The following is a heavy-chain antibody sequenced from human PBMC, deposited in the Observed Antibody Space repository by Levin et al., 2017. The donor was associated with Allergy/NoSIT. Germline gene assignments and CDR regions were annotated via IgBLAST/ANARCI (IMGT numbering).Heavy chain of an antibody. D-gene: IGHD1-26*01. V-gene: IGHV3-23*01. Sequence: ASVKVSCAASGFTFNRYAVSWVRQAPGKGLEWFSAISGSGDRAYYTDSVRGRFTISRDNSNNTVYLQMHSLRAEDTALYYCGREYLPSGSYTPPIDYWGQGTLVTVSS. CDR3: GREYLPSGSYTPPIDY. CDR2: ISGSGDRA. J-gene: IGHJ4*02. CDR1: GFTFNRYA.